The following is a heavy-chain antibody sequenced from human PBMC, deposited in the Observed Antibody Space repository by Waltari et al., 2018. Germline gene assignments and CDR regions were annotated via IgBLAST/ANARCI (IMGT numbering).Heavy chain of an antibody. Sequence: VQLLESGGGLVQPGGSLRLSCAASGFTFSSYAMSWVRQAPGKGLEWMGTINHSGLTYYNPSLKSRVTISVDTSKNHFSLEMRSVTAADTAVYYCARGGGLLRGVSGYGYGMDVWGQGTTVTVSS. CDR2: INHSGLT. CDR1: GFTFSSYA. D-gene: IGHD3-10*01. V-gene: IGHV4-38-2*01. J-gene: IGHJ6*02. CDR3: ARGGGLLRGVSGYGYGMDV.